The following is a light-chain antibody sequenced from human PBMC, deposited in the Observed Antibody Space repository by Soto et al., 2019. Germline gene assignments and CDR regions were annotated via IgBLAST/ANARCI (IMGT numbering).Light chain of an antibody. CDR3: QHYGTSAL. Sequence: EIVLTQSPGTLFLSPGERATLSCRASQSVSDSYLAWYQQKPGPPPRLLIYASSRATGIPDRFSGSGSGTDFTLTISRLEPEDFAVYYCQHYGTSALFGPGTKVDIK. J-gene: IGKJ3*01. CDR1: QSVSDSY. CDR2: AS. V-gene: IGKV3-20*01.